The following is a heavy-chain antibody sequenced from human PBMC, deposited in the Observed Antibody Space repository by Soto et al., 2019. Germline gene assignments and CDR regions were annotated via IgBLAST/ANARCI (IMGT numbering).Heavy chain of an antibody. CDR1: GGSISGRC. Sequence: SETLSLTCTVSGGSISGRCWSWVRQSPGKGLEWIGYFCYTGSTNYNPSLKSRVTISVDRSKTQCSLKLTSVTAADTAVYYCAKSHYDSSGYYIIDHWGKRPLVTVSS. CDR3: AKSHYDSSGYYIIDH. V-gene: IGHV4-59*01. D-gene: IGHD3-22*01. J-gene: IGHJ5*02. CDR2: FCYTGST.